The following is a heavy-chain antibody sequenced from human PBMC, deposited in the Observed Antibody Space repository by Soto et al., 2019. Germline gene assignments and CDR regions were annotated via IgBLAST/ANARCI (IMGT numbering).Heavy chain of an antibody. J-gene: IGHJ4*02. V-gene: IGHV4-59*08. Sequence: SETLSLTCTVSGGSISSYYWSWIRQPPGKGLEWIGYIYYSGSTNYNPSIKSRVAISVDTSKNQFSLKLSSVTAADTAVYYCARHSGHTGRYSYGGTGAANPRYYFDYWGQGTLVTVSS. D-gene: IGHD5-18*01. CDR2: IYYSGST. CDR3: ARHSGHTGRYSYGGTGAANPRYYFDY. CDR1: GGSISSYY.